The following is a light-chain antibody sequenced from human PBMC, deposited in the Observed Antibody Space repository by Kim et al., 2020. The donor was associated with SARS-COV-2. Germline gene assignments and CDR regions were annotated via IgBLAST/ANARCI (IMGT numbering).Light chain of an antibody. CDR1: QSVTAGY. CDR3: QQYGSSSIT. V-gene: IGKV3-20*01. CDR2: GTS. J-gene: IGKJ5*01. Sequence: IALTQSPGTLSLSPGERATLSCRASQSVTAGYLAWYRQKPGQPPRLLISGTSNRASGIPDRFSGSGSGTDFTLTISRLEPEDFAVYYCQQYGSSSITIGQGTRLEIK.